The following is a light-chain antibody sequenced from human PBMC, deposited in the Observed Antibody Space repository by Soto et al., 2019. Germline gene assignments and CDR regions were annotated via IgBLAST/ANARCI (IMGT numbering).Light chain of an antibody. J-gene: IGKJ2*01. V-gene: IGKV1-5*03. CDR3: EQYSTFPYT. CDR1: QSVSNW. CDR2: KTS. Sequence: DIQMTQSPSTLSASVGDRVTITCRASQSVSNWLAWYQQKPGKAPNLLIYKTSDLESGVPSRFSGSGSGTEFTLTISSLQPDDFATYYCEQYSTFPYTFGQGNKLEI.